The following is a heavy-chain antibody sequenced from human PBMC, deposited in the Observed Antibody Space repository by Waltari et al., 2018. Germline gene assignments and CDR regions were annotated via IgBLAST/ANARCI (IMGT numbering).Heavy chain of an antibody. CDR3: ARAPSNNYNGFWSGSIDY. Sequence: QVQLVQSGAEVKKPGASVKVSCKDSGYNFPAYSMHLGRQAPGKGLEWMGRINPNSGDTNYAQKFQGRVTMTRDTSISTAYMELSSLTSDDTAVYYCARAPSNNYNGFWSGSIDYWGQGTLVTVSS. CDR1: GYNFPAYS. V-gene: IGHV1-2*06. CDR2: INPNSGDT. J-gene: IGHJ4*02. D-gene: IGHD3-3*01.